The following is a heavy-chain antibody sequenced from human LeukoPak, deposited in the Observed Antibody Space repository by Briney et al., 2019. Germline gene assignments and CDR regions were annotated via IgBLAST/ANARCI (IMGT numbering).Heavy chain of an antibody. D-gene: IGHD3-10*01. CDR1: GGTFSSYA. CDR2: IIPIFGTA. Sequence: SVKVSCKASGGTFSSYAISWVRQAPGQGLEWMGGIIPIFGTADYAQKFQGRVTITADESTSTAYMELSSLRSEDTAVYYCATCQWFGELLPLGYWGQGTLVTVSS. J-gene: IGHJ4*02. V-gene: IGHV1-69*01. CDR3: ATCQWFGELLPLGY.